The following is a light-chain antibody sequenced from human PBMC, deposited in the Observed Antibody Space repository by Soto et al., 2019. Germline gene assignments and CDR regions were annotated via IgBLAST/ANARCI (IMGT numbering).Light chain of an antibody. CDR2: WAS. V-gene: IGKV4-1*01. CDR3: QQYFITPLT. Sequence: IVMTQSPDSLRVSLGERATISCTSSLNIYFKSNNRNYLAWYQQKTGQPPKLLVYWASTQESAAPDRFTGRGSWTYFTLTIDNVQPDDVAVYYCQQYFITPLTFGGGTRVDIK. J-gene: IGKJ4*01. CDR1: LNIYFKSNNRNY.